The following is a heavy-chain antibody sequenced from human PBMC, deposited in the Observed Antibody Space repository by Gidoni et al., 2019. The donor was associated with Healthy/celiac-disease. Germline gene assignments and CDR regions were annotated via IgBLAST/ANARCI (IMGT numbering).Heavy chain of an antibody. D-gene: IGHD3-9*01. Sequence: EVQLVESGGGLVKPGGSLRLSCAASGFTFSSDRLNWFRQAPGKGLGWVSIICSSSCYIYYADSVKGRITISRDNAKNSLYLQMNSLRAEDTAVYYCARGLRYFDWLDYWGQGTLVTVSS. CDR1: GFTFSSDR. CDR3: ARGLRYFDWLDY. J-gene: IGHJ4*02. V-gene: IGHV3-21*01. CDR2: ICSSSCYI.